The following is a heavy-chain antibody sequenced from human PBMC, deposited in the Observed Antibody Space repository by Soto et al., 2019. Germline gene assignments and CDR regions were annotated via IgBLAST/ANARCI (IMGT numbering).Heavy chain of an antibody. CDR2: ISYSGNT. V-gene: IGHV4-39*01. CDR3: ARHLTYFPFXF. CDR1: GGSIGTNDHY. D-gene: IGHD2-8*01. Sequence: SETLSLTCTASGGSIGTNDHYWGWIRRPPGKGLEWIASISYSGNTYYAPSLKSRVTISADTSKNQFSLKLSSVTAADTAIYYCARHLTYFPFXFWGQGIPVTVSS. J-gene: IGHJ4*02.